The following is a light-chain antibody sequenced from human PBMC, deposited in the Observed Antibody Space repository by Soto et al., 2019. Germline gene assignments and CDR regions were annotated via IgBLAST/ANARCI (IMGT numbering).Light chain of an antibody. CDR2: DAS. CDR1: QSINTC. CDR3: QQYNIYSWT. V-gene: IGKV1-5*01. J-gene: IGKJ1*01. Sequence: DIQMTQSPSTLSASVGDRVTITCRASQSINTCLAWYQRKPGKAPKLLIFDASTLESGVPSRFSGSGSGTEFPLTISSLQPDDFATYYCQQYNIYSWTFGQGTKVEVK.